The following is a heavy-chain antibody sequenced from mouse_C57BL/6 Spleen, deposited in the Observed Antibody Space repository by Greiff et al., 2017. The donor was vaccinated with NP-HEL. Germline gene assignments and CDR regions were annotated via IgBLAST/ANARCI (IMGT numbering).Heavy chain of an antibody. CDR2: IDPENGDT. D-gene: IGHD2-2*01. CDR3: TTFYYGYDPYAMDY. J-gene: IGHJ4*01. CDR1: GFNIKDDY. V-gene: IGHV14-4*01. Sequence: EVQLQQSGAELVRPGASVKLSCTASGFNIKDDYMHWVKQRPEQGLEWIGWIDPENGDTEYASKFQGKATITADTSSNTAYLQLSSLTSEDTAVYYCTTFYYGYDPYAMDYWGQGTSVTVSS.